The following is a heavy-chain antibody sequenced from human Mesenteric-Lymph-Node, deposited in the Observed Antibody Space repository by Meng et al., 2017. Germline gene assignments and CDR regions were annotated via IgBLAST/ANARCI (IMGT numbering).Heavy chain of an antibody. CDR1: GGSFSGYY. J-gene: IGHJ4*02. D-gene: IGHD3-10*01. Sequence: QVQLKQWGAEVLKPSETLSITCAVYGGSFSGYYWSWIRQPPGKGLEWMGEVYHNGVTKYSPSLRSRVVISIDTSKNQFSLNLRSVSAADTAMYYCARGGATPMIIKYWGPGTLVTVSS. CDR2: VYHNGVT. V-gene: IGHV4-34*02. CDR3: ARGGATPMIIKY.